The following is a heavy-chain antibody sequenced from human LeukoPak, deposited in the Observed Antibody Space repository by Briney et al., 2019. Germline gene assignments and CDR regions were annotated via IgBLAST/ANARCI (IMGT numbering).Heavy chain of an antibody. Sequence: GGPLRLSCAASGFTVSSNYMSWVRQAPGKGLEWVSVIYSGGSTYYADSVKGRFTISRDNSKNTLYLQMNSLRAEDTAVYYCARESYDGNFDYWGQGTLVTVSS. J-gene: IGHJ4*02. CDR3: ARESYDGNFDY. CDR1: GFTVSSNY. CDR2: IYSGGST. D-gene: IGHD3-22*01. V-gene: IGHV3-66*01.